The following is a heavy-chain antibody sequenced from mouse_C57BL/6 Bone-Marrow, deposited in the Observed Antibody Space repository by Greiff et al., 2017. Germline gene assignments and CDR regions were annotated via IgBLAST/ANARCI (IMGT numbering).Heavy chain of an antibody. CDR2: IDPENGDT. J-gene: IGHJ3*01. D-gene: IGHD2-1*01. V-gene: IGHV14-4*01. CDR3: TIYYGNPPFAY. Sequence: EVQLQQSGAELVRPGASVKLSCTASGFNIKDDYMHWVKQRPEQGLEWIGWIDPENGDTEYASKFQGKATITADTSSNTAYLQLSSLTSEDTAVYYCTIYYGNPPFAYWGQGTLVTVSA. CDR1: GFNIKDDY.